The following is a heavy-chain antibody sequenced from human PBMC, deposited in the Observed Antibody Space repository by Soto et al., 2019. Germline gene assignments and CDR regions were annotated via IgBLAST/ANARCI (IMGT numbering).Heavy chain of an antibody. CDR3: ARESEDLTSNFDY. J-gene: IGHJ4*02. CDR1: GFTFTRYS. Sequence: PVGSLRLSCAASGFTFTRYSMNWVRQAPGNGLEWVSSISSTTNYIYYGDSMKGRFTISRDNAKNSLYLEMNSVRAEDTAVYYCARESEDLTSNFDYWGQGTLVTVS. CDR2: ISSTTNYI. V-gene: IGHV3-21*06.